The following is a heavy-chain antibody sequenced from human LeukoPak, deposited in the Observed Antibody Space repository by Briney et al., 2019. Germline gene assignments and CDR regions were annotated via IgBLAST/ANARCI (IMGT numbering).Heavy chain of an antibody. D-gene: IGHD6-13*01. CDR1: GFTLSSYA. V-gene: IGHV3-23*01. CDR2: VDGGGGGT. Sequence: AGGSLRLSCAASGFTLSSYAMTWVRQAPGSGLEWVSSVDGGGGGTYYADSVKGRFTISRDNSKDTLYLQMNGLRAEDTAVYFCAKQSAGSAAWYSLHYDFWGQGTLVTVSS. J-gene: IGHJ4*02. CDR3: AKQSAGSAAWYSLHYDF.